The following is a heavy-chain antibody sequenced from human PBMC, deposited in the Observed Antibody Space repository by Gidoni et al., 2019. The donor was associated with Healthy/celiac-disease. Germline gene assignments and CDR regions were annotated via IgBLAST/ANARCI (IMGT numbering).Heavy chain of an antibody. CDR3: ARDQSILDYYDSSGYYLWVPNYYFDY. CDR2: IWYDGSNK. J-gene: IGHJ4*02. V-gene: IGHV3-33*01. D-gene: IGHD3-22*01. Sequence: QVQLVESGGGVVQPGRSLRLSCAASGFTFSSYGMHWVRQAPGKGLEWVAVIWYDGSNKYYADSVKGRFTISRDNSKNTLYLQMNSLRAEDTAVYYCARDQSILDYYDSSGYYLWVPNYYFDYWGQGTLVTVSS. CDR1: GFTFSSYG.